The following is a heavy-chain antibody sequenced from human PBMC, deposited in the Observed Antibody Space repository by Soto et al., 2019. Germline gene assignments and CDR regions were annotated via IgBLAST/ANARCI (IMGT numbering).Heavy chain of an antibody. J-gene: IGHJ4*02. CDR3: ARHHPYCTNGVCYFDY. CDR1: GYTFTSYG. Sequence: ASVKVSCKASGYTFTSYGISWVRQAPGQGHEWMGWISAYNGNTNYAQKLQGRVTMTTDTSTSTAYMELRSLRSDDTAVYYCARHHPYCTNGVCYFDYWGQGTLVTVSS. D-gene: IGHD2-8*01. V-gene: IGHV1-18*04. CDR2: ISAYNGNT.